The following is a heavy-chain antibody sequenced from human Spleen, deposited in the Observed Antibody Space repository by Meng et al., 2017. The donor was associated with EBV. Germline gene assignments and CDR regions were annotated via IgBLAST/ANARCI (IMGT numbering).Heavy chain of an antibody. V-gene: IGHV4-34*01. CDR2: INESGIT. CDR3: ARQSTYRLLDP. CDR1: GASFSGAY. J-gene: IGHJ5*02. D-gene: IGHD3-16*02. Sequence: QVVVRQWGTGLWKASEIMSLYCALYGASFSGAYWSWIRQPPGKGLEWIGEINESGITNYTPSLKSRVTLSIDTSERPFSLKLSSVTAADTAVYYCARQSTYRLLDPWGQGTLVTVSS.